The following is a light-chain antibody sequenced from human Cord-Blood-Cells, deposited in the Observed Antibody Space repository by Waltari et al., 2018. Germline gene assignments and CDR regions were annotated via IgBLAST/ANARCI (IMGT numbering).Light chain of an antibody. CDR3: AAWDDSLNGVV. CDR1: SSNIGNNA. V-gene: IGLV1-36*01. J-gene: IGLJ2*01. CDR2: SDD. Sequence: QSVLTQPPSVSEAPRQRVTISCSGSSSNIGNNAVNWYQQLPGKAPKLLIYSDDRLPSVFSDRFSGSKSGTSASLAISGLQSEDEADYYCAAWDDSLNGVVFGGGTKLTVL.